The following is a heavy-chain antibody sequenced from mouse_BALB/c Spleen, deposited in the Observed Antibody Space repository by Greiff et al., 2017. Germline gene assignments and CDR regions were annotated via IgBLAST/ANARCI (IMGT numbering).Heavy chain of an antibody. Sequence: VQLQQPGAELVRPGASVKLSCKASGYTFTSYWINWVKQRPGQGLEWIGNIYPSDSYTNYNQKFKDKATLTVDKSSSTAYMQLSSPTSEDSAVYYCTRGLDWGQGTLVTVSA. V-gene: IGHV1-69*02. J-gene: IGHJ3*01. D-gene: IGHD2-4*01. CDR1: GYTFTSYW. CDR3: TRGLD. CDR2: IYPSDSYT.